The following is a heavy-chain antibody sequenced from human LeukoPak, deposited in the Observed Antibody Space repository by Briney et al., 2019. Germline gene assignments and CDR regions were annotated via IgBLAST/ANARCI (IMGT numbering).Heavy chain of an antibody. V-gene: IGHV3-74*01. CDR3: VLYGLGSPH. Sequence: RTGGSLRLSCAASGFSFSIYYMHWVRQAPGKGLVWVSRINSDATATVYADSVRGRFTISRDNAKNTLYLQMNSLRAEDTAVYYCVLYGLGSPHWGQGTLVTVSS. J-gene: IGHJ4*02. D-gene: IGHD3-10*01. CDR1: GFSFSIYY. CDR2: INSDATAT.